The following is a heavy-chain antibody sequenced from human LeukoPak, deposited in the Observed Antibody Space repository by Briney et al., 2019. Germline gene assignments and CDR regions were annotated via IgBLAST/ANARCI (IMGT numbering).Heavy chain of an antibody. CDR3: AREPPIAVAGEFDY. V-gene: IGHV3-21*01. CDR2: ISSSSSYI. J-gene: IGHJ4*02. Sequence: GGSLRLSCAASGFTFSSYSMNWVRQAPGKGLEWVSSISSSSSYIYYADSVKGRFTFSRDNAKNSLYLQMNSLRAEDTAVYYCAREPPIAVAGEFDYWGQGTLVTVSS. D-gene: IGHD6-19*01. CDR1: GFTFSSYS.